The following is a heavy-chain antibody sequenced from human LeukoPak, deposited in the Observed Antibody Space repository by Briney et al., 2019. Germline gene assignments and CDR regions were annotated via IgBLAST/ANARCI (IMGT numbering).Heavy chain of an antibody. CDR1: GYAFTNYG. J-gene: IGHJ5*02. Sequence: ASVKVSCKASGYAFTNYGITWVRQAPGQGLEWMGWISVYSGKTNYAQKLQGRVTMTTDTSTSTADMELRSLTSDDTAVYYCARRLCGSSCRINWFDPWGQGTLVTVSS. CDR2: ISVYSGKT. V-gene: IGHV1-18*01. D-gene: IGHD6-13*01. CDR3: ARRLCGSSCRINWFDP.